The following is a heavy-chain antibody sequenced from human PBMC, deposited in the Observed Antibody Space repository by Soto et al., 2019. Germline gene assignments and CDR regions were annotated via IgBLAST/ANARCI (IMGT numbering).Heavy chain of an antibody. D-gene: IGHD3-10*01. V-gene: IGHV4-30-4*01. CDR2: IYYSGST. CDR1: GGSISSGDYY. Sequence: SETLSLTCTVSGGSISSGDYYWSWIRQPPGKGLEWIGYIYYSGSTFYNPSLKSRVTISVDTSKNQFSLKLSSVTAADTAVYYCARVRGVTYFDYWGQGTLVTVSS. CDR3: ARVRGVTYFDY. J-gene: IGHJ4*02.